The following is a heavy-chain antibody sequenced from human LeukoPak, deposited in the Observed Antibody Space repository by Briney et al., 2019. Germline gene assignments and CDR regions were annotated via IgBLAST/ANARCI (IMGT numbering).Heavy chain of an antibody. D-gene: IGHD2/OR15-2a*01. V-gene: IGHV1-46*01. CDR3: ARDFSSARIYYYYYYMDV. J-gene: IGHJ6*03. CDR2: IKPSGSSA. Sequence: ASVKVSCKASGYSFTSYYMHLVRQAPGQGRGWMGVIKPSGSSAAYAQKFQGRLTMTRDMFTSTDYMELTSLTSDDTAVYYCARDFSSARIYYYYYYMDVWGKGTTVTVSS. CDR1: GYSFTSYY.